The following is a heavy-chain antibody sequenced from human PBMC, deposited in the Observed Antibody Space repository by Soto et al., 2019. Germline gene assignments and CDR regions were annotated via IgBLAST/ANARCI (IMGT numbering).Heavy chain of an antibody. J-gene: IGHJ4*02. Sequence: QITLKESGPTLVKPTQTLTLTCTVSGFSLTANGVAVGWIRQPPGKALEWLALIYWDDDRRYSPSLEARLTIKKDTSRNQVVLTMTNMDPLDTATYWCAQQKQTGYRLFDYWGRGTLVTVAS. CDR1: GFSLTANGVA. CDR2: IYWDDDR. D-gene: IGHD5-12*01. V-gene: IGHV2-5*02. CDR3: AQQKQTGYRLFDY.